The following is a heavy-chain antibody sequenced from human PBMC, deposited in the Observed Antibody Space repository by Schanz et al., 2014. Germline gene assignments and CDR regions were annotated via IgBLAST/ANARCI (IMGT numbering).Heavy chain of an antibody. CDR1: GFTFSSYG. Sequence: QVQLVESGGGVVQPGRSLRLSCAASGFTFSSYGMHWVRQVPGKGLEWVAVVCYDGSKKYYADSVKGRFTTSRDNSKNTMYQQMNSLRAEDTAVYYCVKDLQRELLRDDHYYGMDVWGQGTTVTVSS. J-gene: IGHJ6*02. CDR3: VKDLQRELLRDDHYYGMDV. CDR2: VCYDGSKK. V-gene: IGHV3-33*06. D-gene: IGHD1-26*01.